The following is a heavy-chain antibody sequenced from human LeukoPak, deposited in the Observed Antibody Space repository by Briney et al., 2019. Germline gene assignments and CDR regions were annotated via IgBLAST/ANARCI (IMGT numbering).Heavy chain of an antibody. Sequence: SETLSLTCTVSGCSISSSSYYWGWIRQPPGKGLEWIGSIYYSGSTYYNPSLKSRVTISVDTSKNQFSLKLSSVTAADTAVYYCARASIGYSSSWYFAYFDYWGQGTLVTVSS. CDR1: GCSISSSSYY. J-gene: IGHJ4*02. D-gene: IGHD6-13*01. V-gene: IGHV4-39*07. CDR2: IYYSGST. CDR3: ARASIGYSSSWYFAYFDY.